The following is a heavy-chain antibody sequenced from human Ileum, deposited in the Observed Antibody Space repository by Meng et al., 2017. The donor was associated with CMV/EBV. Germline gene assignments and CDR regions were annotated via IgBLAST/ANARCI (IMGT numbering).Heavy chain of an antibody. D-gene: IGHD4-17*01. CDR3: ARTNYGDYNWFDP. CDR1: GGSISSGGFY. Sequence: VQLQESGPGLVKPSQTLSLTGTVSGGSISSGGFYWSWLRQHPGKGLEWIGYIYYIGSTYYNPSLRSRVAISIDTSKNQFSLKLTSVTAADTAVYFCARTNYGDYNWFDPWGQGTLVTVSS. J-gene: IGHJ5*02. CDR2: IYYIGST. V-gene: IGHV4-31*03.